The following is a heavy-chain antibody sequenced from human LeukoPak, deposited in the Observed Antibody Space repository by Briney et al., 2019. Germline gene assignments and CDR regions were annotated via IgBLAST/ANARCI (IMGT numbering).Heavy chain of an antibody. V-gene: IGHV3-21*04. CDR1: GFTFSSYS. Sequence: GGSLRLSCAASGFTFSSYSMNWVRQAPGKGLEWVSSISSSSSYIYYADSVKGRFTISRDNAKNSLYLQMNSLRVEDTAKYYCARAAGSLSGEVDYWGQGTLVTVSS. CDR3: ARAAGSLSGEVDY. D-gene: IGHD3-16*01. J-gene: IGHJ4*02. CDR2: ISSSSSYI.